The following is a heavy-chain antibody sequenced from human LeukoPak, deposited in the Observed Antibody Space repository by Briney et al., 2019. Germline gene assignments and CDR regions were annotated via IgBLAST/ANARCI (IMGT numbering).Heavy chain of an antibody. D-gene: IGHD3-10*01. CDR3: ARSGYYNGYDY. CDR1: GFTFSGHW. V-gene: IGHV3-74*03. J-gene: IGHJ4*02. Sequence: GGSLRLSCVASGFTFSGHWMHWVRQVPGEGLVAVSRITPDGRGTAYADSVKGRFTISRDNAKNTLYLEMNSLTAEDSALYYRARSGYYNGYDYWGQGTLVTVSS. CDR2: ITPDGRGT.